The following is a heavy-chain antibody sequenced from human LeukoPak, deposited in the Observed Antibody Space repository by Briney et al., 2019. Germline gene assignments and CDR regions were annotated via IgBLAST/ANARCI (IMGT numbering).Heavy chain of an antibody. D-gene: IGHD5-18*01. Sequence: PGGSLRLSCAASGFTFSSYSMNWVRQAPGKGLEWVSSISSSSSYIYYADSVKGRFTISRDNAKNTLYLQMNSLRAEDTAVYYCARAGLRYSYGYRGNFDYWGQGTLVTVSS. CDR1: GFTFSSYS. V-gene: IGHV3-21*01. J-gene: IGHJ4*02. CDR2: ISSSSSYI. CDR3: ARAGLRYSYGYRGNFDY.